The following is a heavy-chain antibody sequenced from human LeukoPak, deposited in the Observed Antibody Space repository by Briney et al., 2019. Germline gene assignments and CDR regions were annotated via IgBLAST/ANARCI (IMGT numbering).Heavy chain of an antibody. CDR2: IYPGDSDT. D-gene: IGHD5-12*01. CDR3: LREGGYAIPGY. CDR1: GYSFTSYW. V-gene: IGHV5-51*01. J-gene: IGHJ4*02. Sequence: GESLKISCKGSGYSFTSYWIGWVRQMPGKGLGWMGIIYPGDSDTRYSPSFQGQVTISANKSISTAYRQWSSLKASDTAMYYCLREGGYAIPGYWGQGTLVTVSS.